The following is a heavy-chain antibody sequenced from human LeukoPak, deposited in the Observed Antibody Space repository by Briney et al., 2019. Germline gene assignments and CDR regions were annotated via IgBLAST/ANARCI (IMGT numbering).Heavy chain of an antibody. CDR3: ASLNCNNGVCYNFDY. CDR1: GYTFTGHY. Sequence: ASVKVSCKASGYTFTGHYMHWLRQAPGQGLEWMGWINPNSGGTNYAQKFQGRVTLTRDTSVTTAYMELRRLRSDDTAVYFCASLNCNNGVCYNFDYWGQGTLVTVSS. CDR2: INPNSGGT. V-gene: IGHV1-2*02. D-gene: IGHD2-8*01. J-gene: IGHJ4*02.